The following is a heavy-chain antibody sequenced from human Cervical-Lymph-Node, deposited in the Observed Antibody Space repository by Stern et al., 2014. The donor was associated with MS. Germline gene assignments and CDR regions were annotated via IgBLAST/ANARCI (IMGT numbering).Heavy chain of an antibody. V-gene: IGHV4-59*01. D-gene: IGHD1-26*01. CDR3: ARRSGYYGMDV. J-gene: IGHJ6*02. Sequence: QVQLQESGPGLEKSSETLSLTCTVSGGSISTSYWSWIRQPPGKGLEWIGYIYYSGSTSGGTNYNPSLKSRVTISGDTSKNQFSLRLSSVTAADTAMYYCARRSGYYGMDVWGQGTTVSVSS. CDR1: GGSISTSY. CDR2: IYYSGSTSGGT.